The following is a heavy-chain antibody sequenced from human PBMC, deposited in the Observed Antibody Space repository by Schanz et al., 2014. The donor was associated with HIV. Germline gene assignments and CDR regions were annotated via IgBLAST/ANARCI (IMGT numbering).Heavy chain of an antibody. Sequence: EVQLLESGGGLVQPGGSLRLSCAGSGFAFSSYAMTWVRQAPGKGLEWVSTISDSGGNTYYADSVKGRFTISRDNSKNTVYLQINSLRAEDTAMYYCAKTSYGWYFDYWGQGTLVTVSS. J-gene: IGHJ4*02. CDR3: AKTSYGWYFDY. CDR1: GFAFSSYA. CDR2: ISDSGGNT. D-gene: IGHD6-19*01. V-gene: IGHV3-23*01.